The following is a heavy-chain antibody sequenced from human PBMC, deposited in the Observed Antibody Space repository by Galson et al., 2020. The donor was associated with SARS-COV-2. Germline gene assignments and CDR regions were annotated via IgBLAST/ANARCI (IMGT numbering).Heavy chain of an antibody. J-gene: IGHJ6*03. D-gene: IGHD3-10*01. CDR2: ISADGSTT. CDR1: GFRIYRNV. Sequence: GESLKISCAASGFRIYRNVIHWVRQAPAKGLEWVAAISADGSTTYYADTVKGRFTISRDNSDNTVYVQMDSLTGDDTTVYYCARDMGQHYYYYMDVWGKGTTVTVSS. V-gene: IGHV3-30*01. CDR3: ARDMGQHYYYYMDV.